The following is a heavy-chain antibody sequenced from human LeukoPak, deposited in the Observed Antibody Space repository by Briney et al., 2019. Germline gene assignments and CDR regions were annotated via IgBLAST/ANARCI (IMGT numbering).Heavy chain of an antibody. CDR2: ISYDGSNK. V-gene: IGHV3-30-3*01. CDR1: GFTFSSYA. D-gene: IGHD4-17*01. J-gene: IGHJ4*02. CDR3: ARRNMTTGCLDY. Sequence: GGSLRLSCAASGFTFSSYAMHWVRQAPGKGLEWVAVISYDGSNKYYADSVKGRFTISRDNSKNTLYLQMNSLRAEDTAVYYCARRNMTTGCLDYWGPGTLVTVSS.